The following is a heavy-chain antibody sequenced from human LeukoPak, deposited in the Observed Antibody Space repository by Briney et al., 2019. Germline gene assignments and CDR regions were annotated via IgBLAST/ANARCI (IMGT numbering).Heavy chain of an antibody. CDR1: GFTFDDYA. CDR3: AKAINDILTGPPGY. CDR2: ISWNSGSI. J-gene: IGHJ4*02. Sequence: GGSLRLSCAASGFTFDDYAMHWVRQAPGKGLEWVSGISWNSGSIGYADSVKGRFTISRDNAKNSLYLQMNSLRAEDTALYYCAKAINDILTGPPGYWGQGTLVTVSS. V-gene: IGHV3-9*01. D-gene: IGHD3-9*01.